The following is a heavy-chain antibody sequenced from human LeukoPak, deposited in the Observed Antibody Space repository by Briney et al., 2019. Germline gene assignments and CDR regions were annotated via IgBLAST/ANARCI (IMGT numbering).Heavy chain of an antibody. CDR1: GFTFSSYA. J-gene: IGHJ6*03. CDR2: ISYDGNRE. V-gene: IGHV3-30-3*01. D-gene: IGHD4-23*01. CDR3: AKDGSTVVTQGYYYYMDV. Sequence: GGSLRLSCAASGFTFSSYAMHWVRQAPGKGLEWVAVISYDGNREYYPDSVKGRFTISRDNSKNTLYLQMNSLRAEDTAVYYCAKDGSTVVTQGYYYYMDVWGKGTTVTVSS.